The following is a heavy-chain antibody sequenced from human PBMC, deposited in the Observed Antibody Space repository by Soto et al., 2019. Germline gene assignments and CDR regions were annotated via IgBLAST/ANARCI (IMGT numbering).Heavy chain of an antibody. V-gene: IGHV3-7*01. CDR3: ARRGRSGSWSYYYYGMDV. Sequence: GGSLRLSCAASGFTFSSYWMSWVRQAPGKWLEWVANIKQDGSEKYYVDSVEGRFTISRDNAKNSLYLQMNSLRAEDTAVYYCARRGRSGSWSYYYYGMDVWGQGXTVTVS. J-gene: IGHJ6*02. CDR2: IKQDGSEK. CDR1: GFTFSSYW. D-gene: IGHD6-13*01.